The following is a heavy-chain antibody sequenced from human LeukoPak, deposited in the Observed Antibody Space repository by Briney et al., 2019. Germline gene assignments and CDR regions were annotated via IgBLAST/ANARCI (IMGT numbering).Heavy chain of an antibody. D-gene: IGHD6-19*01. Sequence: SETLCLTCAVSGGSISGYYWSWIRQPAGKGLEWIGRIYTNWTTYYSPSLKSRVTMSVDTSKNQFSLKLSSVTAADTAVYYCAREQWLAFDYWGQGTLVTVSS. CDR2: IYTNWTT. J-gene: IGHJ4*02. CDR1: GGSISGYY. V-gene: IGHV4-4*07. CDR3: AREQWLAFDY.